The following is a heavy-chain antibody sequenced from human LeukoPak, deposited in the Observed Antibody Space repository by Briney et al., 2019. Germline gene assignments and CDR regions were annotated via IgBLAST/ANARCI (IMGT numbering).Heavy chain of an antibody. CDR2: IKSDGSST. J-gene: IGHJ4*02. D-gene: IGHD2-15*01. CDR1: GFSFSSYW. Sequence: GGSLRLSCAASGFSFSSYWLHWVRQAPGKGLVWVSHIKSDGSSTSYADSVKGRFTISRDNAKNTLYLQMNSLSAEDTAVYYCARAGYCSGGSCYGLDYWGQGTLVTVSS. CDR3: ARAGYCSGGSCYGLDY. V-gene: IGHV3-74*01.